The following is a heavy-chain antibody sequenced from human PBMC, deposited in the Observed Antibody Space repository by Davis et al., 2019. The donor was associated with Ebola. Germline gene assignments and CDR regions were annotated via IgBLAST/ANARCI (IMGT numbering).Heavy chain of an antibody. V-gene: IGHV3-23*01. Sequence: GGSLRLSCVASGFTFNNYDLIWIRQSPIKGLEWVSAVGTSGDTYYADPVKGRFTISSDNSKNTVCLQMNSLRAEDTDIYYCAKKVPGIRPFDYWGQGTLVSVSS. CDR2: VGTSGDT. D-gene: IGHD6-19*01. J-gene: IGHJ4*02. CDR1: GFTFNNYD. CDR3: AKKVPGIRPFDY.